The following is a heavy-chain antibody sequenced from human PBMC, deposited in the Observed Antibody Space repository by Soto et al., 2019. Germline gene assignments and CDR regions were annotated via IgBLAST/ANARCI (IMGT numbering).Heavy chain of an antibody. D-gene: IGHD3-22*01. CDR2: IWYDGSNK. CDR1: GLTFSSYG. J-gene: IGHJ4*02. V-gene: IGHV3-33*01. CDR3: AATSLLSHYDSSGYYPDY. Sequence: QVQLVESGGGVVQPGRSLRLSCAASGLTFSSYGMHWVRQAPGKGLEWVAVIWYDGSNKYYADSVKGRFTISRDNSKNTLYLQMSSLRAEDTAVYYCAATSLLSHYDSSGYYPDYWGQGTLVTVSS.